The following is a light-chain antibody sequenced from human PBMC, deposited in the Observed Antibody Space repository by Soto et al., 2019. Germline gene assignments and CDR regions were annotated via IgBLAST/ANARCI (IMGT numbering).Light chain of an antibody. CDR1: SSNIGSNA. Sequence: QSVLTQPPSVSGTPGQRVTISCSGSSSNIGSNAVDWFQQLPGTAPKLLIYSNNQRPSGVPDRFSGSKSGTSASLAISGLQSEDEADYYCASWDVSLTGVAFGGGTKLTVL. V-gene: IGLV1-44*01. CDR3: ASWDVSLTGVA. J-gene: IGLJ3*02. CDR2: SNN.